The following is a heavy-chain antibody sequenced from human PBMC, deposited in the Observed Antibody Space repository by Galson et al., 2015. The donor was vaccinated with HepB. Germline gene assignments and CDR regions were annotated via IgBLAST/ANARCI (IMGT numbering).Heavy chain of an antibody. CDR2: IYYSGST. Sequence: SETLSLTCTVSGGSISSSSYYWGWIRQPPGKGLEWIGSIYYSGSTYYNPSLKSRVTISVDTSKNQFSLKLSSVTAADTAVYYCARDWALNPNWFDPWGQGTLVTVSS. D-gene: IGHD3-16*01. CDR3: ARDWALNPNWFDP. CDR1: GGSISSSSYY. V-gene: IGHV4-39*07. J-gene: IGHJ5*02.